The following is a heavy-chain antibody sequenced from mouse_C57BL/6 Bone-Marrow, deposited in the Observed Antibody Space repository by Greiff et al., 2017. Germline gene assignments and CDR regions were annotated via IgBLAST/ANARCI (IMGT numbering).Heavy chain of an antibody. CDR3: ARDDYEGYWYFDV. D-gene: IGHD2-4*01. Sequence: EVQLVESGGGLVQPGGSLKLSCAASGFTFSDYGMAWVRQAPRKGPEWVAFISNLAYSIYYADTVTGRFTIARENAKNTLYLEMSSLRSEDTAMYYCARDDYEGYWYFDVWGKGTTVTVSS. J-gene: IGHJ1*03. V-gene: IGHV5-15*01. CDR2: ISNLAYSI. CDR1: GFTFSDYG.